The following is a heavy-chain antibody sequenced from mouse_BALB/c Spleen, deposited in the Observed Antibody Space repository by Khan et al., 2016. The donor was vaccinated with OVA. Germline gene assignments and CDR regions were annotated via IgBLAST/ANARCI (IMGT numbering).Heavy chain of an antibody. V-gene: IGHV2-3*01. CDR1: GFSLTSYG. D-gene: IGHD1-1*01. J-gene: IGHJ4*01. Sequence: QVQLKQSGPGLVAPSQSLSITCTVSGFSLTSYGVNWVRQPPGKGLEWLGVIWGDGSTNYHSTLKSRLIISKDNSKRQVFLTLNSLQPDDTATYYCAKFTADYYSRDYWGQGTSVTVSS. CDR2: IWGDGST. CDR3: AKFTADYYSRDY.